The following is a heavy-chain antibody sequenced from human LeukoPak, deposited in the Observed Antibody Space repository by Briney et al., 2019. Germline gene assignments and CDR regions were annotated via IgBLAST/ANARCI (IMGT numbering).Heavy chain of an antibody. Sequence: SETLSLTCTVSGGSISSYYWSWIRQPPGKGLEWIGYIYYSGSTNYNPSLKSRVTISVDTSKNQFSLKLSSVTAADTAVYYCARAVIVVVNEYYFDYRGQGTLVTVSS. J-gene: IGHJ4*02. CDR1: GGSISSYY. CDR3: ARAVIVVVNEYYFDY. V-gene: IGHV4-59*01. D-gene: IGHD2-15*01. CDR2: IYYSGST.